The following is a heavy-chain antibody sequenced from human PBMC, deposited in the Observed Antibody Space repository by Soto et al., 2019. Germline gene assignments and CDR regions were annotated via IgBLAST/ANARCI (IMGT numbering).Heavy chain of an antibody. D-gene: IGHD1-26*01. CDR3: ARRGSGSYYDY. Sequence: EVQLLESGGGLVQPGGSLRFSCAASGFTFSSYAMNWVRQAPGKGLEWVSVISGSSDSTYYADSVKGRFTISRDNSKNTLYLPMNSLRAEDTAIYSCARRGSGSYYDYWGQGTLVTVSS. J-gene: IGHJ4*02. V-gene: IGHV3-23*01. CDR2: ISGSSDST. CDR1: GFTFSSYA.